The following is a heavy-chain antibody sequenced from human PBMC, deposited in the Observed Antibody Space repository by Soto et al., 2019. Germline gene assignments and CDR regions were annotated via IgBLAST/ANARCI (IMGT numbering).Heavy chain of an antibody. V-gene: IGHV3-48*02. J-gene: IGHJ2*01. CDR3: ARDSASYSSSSESYWYFDL. CDR2: ISSGSATI. Sequence: EVQLVESGGGLVQPGGSLRLSCAASGFTFSSYSMNWVRQAPGKGLEWVSNISSGSATIYYADSVKGRFTISRDNAKHSLYLQMHRLRDEDTAVYYCARDSASYSSSSESYWYFDLWRRGTLLTVSS. D-gene: IGHD6-6*01. CDR1: GFTFSSYS.